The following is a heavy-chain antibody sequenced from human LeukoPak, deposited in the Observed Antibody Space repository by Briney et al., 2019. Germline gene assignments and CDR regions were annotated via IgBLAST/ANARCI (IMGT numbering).Heavy chain of an antibody. CDR3: VRDTAVVTGIGWFDP. CDR1: GFTFSNYW. J-gene: IGHJ5*02. V-gene: IGHV3-74*01. D-gene: IGHD2-21*02. Sequence: GGSLRLSCAASGFTFSNYWMHWVRHAPGKGLVWVSRIDSDGKSTNYADSVKGRFTISRDNAKNTLYLQMNSLRVEDTAVYYCVRDTAVVTGIGWFDPWGQGTLVTVSS. CDR2: IDSDGKST.